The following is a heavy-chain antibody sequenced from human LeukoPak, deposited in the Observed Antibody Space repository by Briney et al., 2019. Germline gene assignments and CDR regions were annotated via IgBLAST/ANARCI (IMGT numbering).Heavy chain of an antibody. CDR2: ISHDGSNE. J-gene: IGHJ4*02. D-gene: IGHD6-19*01. CDR1: GFTFSSYV. Sequence: GGSLRLSCAASGFTFSSYVMHWVRQAPGKGLEWVAIISHDGSNEYYADSVKGRFTISRDNSKNTLYLQMNSLRAEDTAVYYCARASVSAVAGTFDYWGQGTLVTVSS. V-gene: IGHV3-30*04. CDR3: ARASVSAVAGTFDY.